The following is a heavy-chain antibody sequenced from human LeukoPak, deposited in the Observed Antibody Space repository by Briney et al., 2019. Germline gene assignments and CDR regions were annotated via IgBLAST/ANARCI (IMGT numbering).Heavy chain of an antibody. CDR1: GFTFSSYS. D-gene: IGHD4-17*01. CDR2: ISSTSSTI. CDR3: AREGGYGDWYNWFAP. Sequence: GGTLRLSCAASGFTFSSYSMNWVRQAPGKGLEWVSYISSTSSTIYYADSVKGRFTISRDNAKNSLYLQMNSLRAEDTAVYYCAREGGYGDWYNWFAPWGQGTLVTV. V-gene: IGHV3-48*01. J-gene: IGHJ5*02.